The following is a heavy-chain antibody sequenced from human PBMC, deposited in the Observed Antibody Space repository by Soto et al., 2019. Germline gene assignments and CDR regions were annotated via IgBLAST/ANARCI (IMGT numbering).Heavy chain of an antibody. V-gene: IGHV4-39*01. J-gene: IGHJ6*02. D-gene: IGHD3-9*01. CDR2: FSDRGSH. CDR1: SHY. Sequence: SHYRAWYRHPPGKGLEWIGGFSDRGSHYYTPSLKSRLTIPVDTSKNQFSLKLSSVTAADTAVYYCASGYDILTGYPRGDYYGMDVWGQGTTVT. CDR3: ASGYDILTGYPRGDYYGMDV.